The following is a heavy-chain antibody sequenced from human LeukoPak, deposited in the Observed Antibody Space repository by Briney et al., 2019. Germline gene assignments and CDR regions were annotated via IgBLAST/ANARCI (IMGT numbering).Heavy chain of an antibody. CDR2: INTSGST. V-gene: IGHV4-4*07. J-gene: IGHJ5*02. Sequence: PSETLSRTCTVSGGSISSYYWTWIRQSAGKGLEWIGRINTSGSTNYNPSLRSRVTMSVNTSKNQFSLNLTSVTAADTAVYSCAREGGDPRWLDPWGQGTLVTVSS. D-gene: IGHD6-25*01. CDR3: AREGGDPRWLDP. CDR1: GGSISSYY.